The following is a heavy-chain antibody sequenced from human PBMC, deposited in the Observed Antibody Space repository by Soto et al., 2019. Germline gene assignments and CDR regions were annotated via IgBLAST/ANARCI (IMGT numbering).Heavy chain of an antibody. CDR2: IYQSGST. CDR3: ARSYSGGDAYFDY. D-gene: IGHD2-21*02. CDR1: GYSISSGYY. J-gene: IGHJ4*02. Sequence: SETLSLTCAVSGYSISSGYYWGWIRQPPGKGLEWVGYIYQSGSTYYNPSLKSRVTIAADRSKNQFSLNLASVTAADTAVYYCARSYSGGDAYFDYWGQGTVVTVSS. V-gene: IGHV4-38-2*01.